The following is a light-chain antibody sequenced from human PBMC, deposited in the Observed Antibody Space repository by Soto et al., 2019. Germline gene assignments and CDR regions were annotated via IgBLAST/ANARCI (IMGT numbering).Light chain of an antibody. CDR1: QSVLYSSNNKNY. CDR2: WAS. J-gene: IGKJ1*01. Sequence: DIVMTQSPESLAVSLGERATINCKSSQSVLYSSNNKNYLAWYQQKPGQPPKLLIYWASTRESGVPDRFSGSGSGTDFTLTISSLQAEDVAVYYCQQYYSSFWTFGQGTKVEIK. V-gene: IGKV4-1*01. CDR3: QQYYSSFWT.